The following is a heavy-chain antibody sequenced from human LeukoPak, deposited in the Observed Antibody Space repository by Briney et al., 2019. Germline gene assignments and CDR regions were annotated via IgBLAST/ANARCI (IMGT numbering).Heavy chain of an antibody. J-gene: IGHJ4*02. V-gene: IGHV4-39*01. CDR2: IYYSGST. Sequence: TSETLSLTCTVSGGSISSSSYYWGWIRQPPGKGLEWIGSIYYSGSTYYNPSLKSRVTISVDTSKNQFSLKLSSVTAADTALYYCAGNYYGSGSYDYWGQGTLVTVSS. D-gene: IGHD3-10*01. CDR3: AGNYYGSGSYDY. CDR1: GGSISSSSYY.